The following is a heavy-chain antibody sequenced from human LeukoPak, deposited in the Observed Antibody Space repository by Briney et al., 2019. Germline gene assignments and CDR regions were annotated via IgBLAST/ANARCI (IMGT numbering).Heavy chain of an antibody. V-gene: IGHV3-23*01. CDR3: AKDSRVVVVAAFDY. J-gene: IGHJ4*02. CDR2: ISGSGGST. CDR1: GFTFSSYA. D-gene: IGHD2-15*01. Sequence: GGPLRLSCAASGFTFSSYAMSWVRQAPGKGLEWVSAISGSGGSTYYADSVKGRFTISRDNSKNTPYLQMNSLRVEDTAVYYCAKDSRVVVVAAFDYWGQGTLVTVSS.